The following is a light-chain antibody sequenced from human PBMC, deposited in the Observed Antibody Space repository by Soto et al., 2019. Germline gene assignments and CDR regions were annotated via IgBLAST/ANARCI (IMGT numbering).Light chain of an antibody. J-gene: IGKJ2*01. CDR1: QSVSSY. Sequence: EIVLTQSPATLSLSPGERATPSCRASQSVSSYLAWYQQKPGQAPRLLIYDASNRATGIPARFSGSGSGTDFTLTISSLEPEDFAVYYCQQRSNWQKYTFGQGTKLEIK. CDR3: QQRSNWQKYT. CDR2: DAS. V-gene: IGKV3-11*01.